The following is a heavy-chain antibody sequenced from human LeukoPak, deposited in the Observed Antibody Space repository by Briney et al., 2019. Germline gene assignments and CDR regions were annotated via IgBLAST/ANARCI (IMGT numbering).Heavy chain of an antibody. D-gene: IGHD3-10*01. CDR2: IWYDGSNK. V-gene: IGHV3-33*01. CDR1: GFTFSSYG. J-gene: IGHJ4*02. CDR3: ARERRLLWFGETGGYFDY. Sequence: GGSLRLSCAASGFTFSSYGIHWVRQAPGKGLEWVAFIWYDGSNKYYADSVKGRFTISRDNSKNTLYLQMNSLRAEDTAVYYCARERRLLWFGETGGYFDYWGQGTLVTVSS.